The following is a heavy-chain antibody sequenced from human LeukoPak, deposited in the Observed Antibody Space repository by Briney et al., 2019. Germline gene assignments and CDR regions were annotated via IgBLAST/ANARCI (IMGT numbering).Heavy chain of an antibody. V-gene: IGHV3-33*01. J-gene: IGHJ4*02. D-gene: IGHD2-2*01. CDR1: GFTFSSYG. CDR3: ARGFAAPAAMYFDY. CDR2: IWYDGSNK. Sequence: GGSLRLSCAASGFTFSSYGMHWVRQAPGKGLEWVAVIWYDGSNKYYADSVKGRFTISRDNSKNTLYLQMNSLKAEDTAVYYCARGFAAPAAMYFDYWGQGTLVTVSS.